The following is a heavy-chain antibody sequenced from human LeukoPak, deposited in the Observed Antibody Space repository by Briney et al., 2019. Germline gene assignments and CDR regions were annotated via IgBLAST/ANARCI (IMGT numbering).Heavy chain of an antibody. CDR3: AKGARVVGRTRNWFDS. J-gene: IGHJ5*01. D-gene: IGHD2-15*01. CDR2: ISGSGGST. Sequence: GGSLRLSCAASGFTFSSYAMSWVRQAPGKGLEWVSAISGSGGSTYYADSVKGRFTISRDNSKNTLYLQMNSLRAEDTAVYYCAKGARVVGRTRNWFDSWGQGTLVTVSS. V-gene: IGHV3-23*01. CDR1: GFTFSSYA.